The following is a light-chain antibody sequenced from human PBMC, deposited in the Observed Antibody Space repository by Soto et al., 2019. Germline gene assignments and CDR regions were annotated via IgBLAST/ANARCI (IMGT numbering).Light chain of an antibody. CDR3: QQYNSYSPT. Sequence: DIQMTQSPSTLSASIGDRVTITCRASESVTGWVAWYQQKPGKAPKLLISKASTLRSGVPSRISGSGSGTEFTLTLSSLQPDDFGSYYCQQYNSYSPTFGQGTRLEIK. CDR2: KAS. J-gene: IGKJ2*01. CDR1: ESVTGW. V-gene: IGKV1-5*03.